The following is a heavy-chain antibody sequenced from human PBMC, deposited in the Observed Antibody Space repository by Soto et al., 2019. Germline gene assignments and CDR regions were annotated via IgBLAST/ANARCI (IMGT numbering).Heavy chain of an antibody. CDR3: ASRCSSTSCQGLNFEY. CDR1: GGTFSSYA. V-gene: IGHV1-69*13. CDR2: IIPIFGTA. D-gene: IGHD2-2*01. J-gene: IGHJ4*02. Sequence: ASVKVSCKASGGTFSSYAISWVRQAPGQGLEWMGGIIPIFGTANYAQKFQGRVTITADESTSTAYMELSSLRSEDTAVYYCASRCSSTSCQGLNFEYWGQGTLVTGSS.